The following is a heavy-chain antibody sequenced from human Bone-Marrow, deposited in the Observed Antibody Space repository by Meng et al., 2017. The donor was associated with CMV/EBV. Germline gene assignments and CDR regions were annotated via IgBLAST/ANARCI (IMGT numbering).Heavy chain of an antibody. D-gene: IGHD6-19*01. V-gene: IGHV4-59*01. Sequence: CTGSGGSISSFYWSWIRQPPGKGLEWIGYIYYSGSTNYNPSLKSRVTISVDTSKNQFSLKLSSVTAADTAVYYCARTGYSSGWFSVDYWGQGTLVTVSS. CDR3: ARTGYSSGWFSVDY. J-gene: IGHJ4*02. CDR2: IYYSGST. CDR1: GGSISSFY.